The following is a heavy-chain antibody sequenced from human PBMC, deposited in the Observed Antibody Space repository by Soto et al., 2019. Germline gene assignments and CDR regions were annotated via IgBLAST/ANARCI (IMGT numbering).Heavy chain of an antibody. CDR3: ASRSGSYHLWFDL. Sequence: QVQLVQSGAEVKKPGASVKVSCKASGGTFSSYAVSWVRQAPGQGLVWMGGIIPMSGTTNYAQKFQGRGTIAADESTTTVRMELSSLRSEDTAVYYCASRSGSYHLWFDLWCRGTLVTVSS. V-gene: IGHV1-69*01. CDR1: GGTFSSYA. J-gene: IGHJ2*01. CDR2: IIPMSGTT. D-gene: IGHD1-26*01.